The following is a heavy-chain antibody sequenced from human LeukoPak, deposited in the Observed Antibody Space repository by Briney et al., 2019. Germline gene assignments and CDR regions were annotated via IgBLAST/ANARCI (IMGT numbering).Heavy chain of an antibody. J-gene: IGHJ4*02. CDR2: IYTSGST. Sequence: SETLSLTCTVSGGSIGSGSYYWSWIRQPAGKGLEWIGRIYTSGSTNYSPSLKSRVTMSVDTSKNQFSLKLSSVTAADTAVYYCAREGRSGWQRTFDYWGQGTLVTVSS. V-gene: IGHV4-61*02. CDR1: GGSIGSGSYY. CDR3: AREGRSGWQRTFDY. D-gene: IGHD6-19*01.